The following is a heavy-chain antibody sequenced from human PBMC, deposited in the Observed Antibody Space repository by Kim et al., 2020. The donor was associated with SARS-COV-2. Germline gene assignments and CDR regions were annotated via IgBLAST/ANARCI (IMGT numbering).Heavy chain of an antibody. J-gene: IGHJ4*02. Sequence: YADAVRGRFTTSSDKPTSTVYLQMNSLRAEDTAVYYCAGICGTTSCSDDYWGQGTLVTVSS. CDR3: AGICGTTSCSDDY. V-gene: IGHV3-23*01. D-gene: IGHD2-2*01.